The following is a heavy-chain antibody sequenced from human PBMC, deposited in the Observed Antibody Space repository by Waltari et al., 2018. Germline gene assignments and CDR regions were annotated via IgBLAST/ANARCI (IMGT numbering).Heavy chain of an antibody. V-gene: IGHV2-26*01. CDR1: GFSLSNARMG. CDR3: ARLNRIAAAGVLGYYYYGMDV. CDR2: IFSNDEK. D-gene: IGHD6-13*01. J-gene: IGHJ6*02. Sequence: QVTLKESGPVLVKPTETLTLTCTVSGFSLSNARMGVSWIRQPPGKALEWLAHIFSNDEKSYSTSLKGRLTISKDTSKSQLVLTMTNMDPVDTATYYCARLNRIAAAGVLGYYYYGMDVWGQGTTVTVSS.